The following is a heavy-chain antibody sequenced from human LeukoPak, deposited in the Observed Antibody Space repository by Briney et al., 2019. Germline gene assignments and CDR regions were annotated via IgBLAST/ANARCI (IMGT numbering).Heavy chain of an antibody. CDR2: ISNDGRNK. Sequence: GGSLRLSCAASGFTFSTYAMHWVRQAPGKGLEWVAVISNDGRNKIYADSVKGRFAISRDNSKNTLFLQMNSLRTEDTAVYYCARDPMADFDYWGQGSLVTVSS. V-gene: IGHV3-30*09. CDR3: ARDPMADFDY. J-gene: IGHJ4*02. D-gene: IGHD2-8*01. CDR1: GFTFSTYA.